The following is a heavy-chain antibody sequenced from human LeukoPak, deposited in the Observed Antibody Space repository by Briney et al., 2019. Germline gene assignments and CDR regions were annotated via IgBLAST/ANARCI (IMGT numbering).Heavy chain of an antibody. CDR3: AIVGYSSGWYPFDY. J-gene: IGHJ4*02. D-gene: IGHD6-19*01. CDR2: IYPGDSDT. Sequence: GESLKISCKGSGYSFTSCWIGWVRQMPGKGLEWMGIIYPGDSDTRYSPSFQSQVTISADKSINTAYLQWSSLKASDTAMYYCAIVGYSSGWYPFDYWGQGTLVTVSS. V-gene: IGHV5-51*01. CDR1: GYSFTSCW.